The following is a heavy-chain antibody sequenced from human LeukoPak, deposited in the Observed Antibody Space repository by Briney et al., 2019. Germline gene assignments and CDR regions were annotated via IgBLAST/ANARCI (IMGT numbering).Heavy chain of an antibody. CDR1: GYTFTSYY. Sequence: ASVKVSCKASGYTFTSYYMHWVRQAPGQGLEWMGIINPSGGSTSYAQKFQGRVTMTRDTSTSTVYMELSSLRSEDTAVYYCARDREGDSSGRYYFDYWGQGTLVTVSS. J-gene: IGHJ4*02. CDR2: INPSGGST. V-gene: IGHV1-46*01. CDR3: ARDREGDSSGRYYFDY. D-gene: IGHD3-22*01.